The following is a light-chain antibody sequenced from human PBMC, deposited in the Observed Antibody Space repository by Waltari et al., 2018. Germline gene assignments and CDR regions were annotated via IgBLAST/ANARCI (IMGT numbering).Light chain of an antibody. CDR2: AAS. V-gene: IGKV1-39*01. Sequence: DIQMTQSPSSLSASVGDRVTITCRARQSISSYLNWYQQKPGKAPTLLIYAASSLQSGVPSRFSGSGSGTDFTLTISSLQPEDFATYYCQQSYSTPRAYTFGQGTKLEIK. CDR3: QQSYSTPRAYT. CDR1: QSISSY. J-gene: IGKJ2*01.